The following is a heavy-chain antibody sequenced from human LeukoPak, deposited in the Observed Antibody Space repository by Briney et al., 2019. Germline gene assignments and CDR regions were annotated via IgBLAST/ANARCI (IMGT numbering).Heavy chain of an antibody. CDR1: GFTFSSYA. CDR3: ARPLEYSSSSGLGYYYYMDV. D-gene: IGHD6-6*01. CDR2: ISYDGSNK. V-gene: IGHV3-30*04. Sequence: GGSLRLSCAASGFTFSSYAMHWVRQAPGKGLEWVAVISYDGSNKYYADSVKGRFTISRDNSKNTLYLQMNSLRAEDTAVYYCARPLEYSSSSGLGYYYYMDVWGEGTTVTVSS. J-gene: IGHJ6*03.